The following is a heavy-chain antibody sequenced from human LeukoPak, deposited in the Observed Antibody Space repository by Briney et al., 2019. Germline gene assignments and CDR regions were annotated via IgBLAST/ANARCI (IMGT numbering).Heavy chain of an antibody. D-gene: IGHD2-2*03. CDR2: ISGSGGST. CDR1: GFTFSSYA. J-gene: IGHJ5*02. Sequence: GGPLRLSCAASGFTFSSYAMSWVRQAPGKGLEWVSAISGSGGSTYYADSVKGRFTISRDNSKNTLYLQMNSLRAEDTAVYYCAKDMDIVVVPAATWFDPWGQGTLVTVSS. V-gene: IGHV3-23*01. CDR3: AKDMDIVVVPAATWFDP.